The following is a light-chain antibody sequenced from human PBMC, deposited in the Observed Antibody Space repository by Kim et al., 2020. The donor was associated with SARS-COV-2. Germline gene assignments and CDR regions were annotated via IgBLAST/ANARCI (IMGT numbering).Light chain of an antibody. Sequence: GQTGRITCQGDSLTSYYASWYQQKPGQAPVLVIYGKNNRPSGIPDRFSGSSSGNTASLTITGAQAEDEADYYCNSRDSSGNHLGVFGTGTKVTVL. V-gene: IGLV3-19*01. CDR2: GKN. CDR1: SLTSYY. CDR3: NSRDSSGNHLGV. J-gene: IGLJ1*01.